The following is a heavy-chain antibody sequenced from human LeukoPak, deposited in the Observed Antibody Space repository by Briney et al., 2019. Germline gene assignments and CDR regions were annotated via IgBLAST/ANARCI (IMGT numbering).Heavy chain of an antibody. CDR1: GGSFSGYY. CDR2: INHSGST. CDR3: ARGVPFAFDP. V-gene: IGHV4-34*01. Sequence: SETLSLTCAVYGGSFSGYYWSWIRQPPGKGLEWIGEINHSGSTNYNPSLKSRVTISVDTSKNQFSLKLSSVTAADTAVYYCARGVPFAFDPWGQGTLVTVSS. J-gene: IGHJ5*02.